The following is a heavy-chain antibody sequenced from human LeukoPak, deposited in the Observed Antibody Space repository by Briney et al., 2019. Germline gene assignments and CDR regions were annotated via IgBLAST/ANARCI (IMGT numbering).Heavy chain of an antibody. CDR3: ARRAIAVTGLDY. V-gene: IGHV4-59*08. Sequence: PSETLSLTCTVSGGSISGYYWSWIRQPPGKGLEWIGYIYYSGGTNYNPSLKSRVTISVDTSKNQFSLKLTSVTAADTAVYYCARRAIAVTGLDYWGQGTLVTVSS. CDR1: GGSISGYY. CDR2: IYYSGGT. J-gene: IGHJ4*02. D-gene: IGHD6-19*01.